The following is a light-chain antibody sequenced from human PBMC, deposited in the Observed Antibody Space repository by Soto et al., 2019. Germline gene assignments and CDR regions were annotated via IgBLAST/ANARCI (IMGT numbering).Light chain of an antibody. J-gene: IGLJ2*01. Sequence: YVLTQPPSVSGAPGQTVTISCTGSNSNVGGGYDVHWYQQLPGSAPKLLIYANTNRPSGVPDRFSGSKSGTSASLAITGLQAEDEADYYCQSYDTTLNVVFGGGTKLTVL. CDR3: QSYDTTLNVV. CDR2: ANT. V-gene: IGLV1-40*01. CDR1: NSNVGGGYD.